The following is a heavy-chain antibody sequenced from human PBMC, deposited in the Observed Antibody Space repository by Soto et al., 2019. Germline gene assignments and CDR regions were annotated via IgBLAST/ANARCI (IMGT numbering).Heavy chain of an antibody. J-gene: IGHJ6*02. V-gene: IGHV1-18*01. Sequence: ASVKVSCKASGYTFIRYGITWVRQAPGQGLEWLGWVSPYGDKTIYAQKVQGRVTMTTDTSTRIVYMELRGLKSDDTAVYYCARLNGYCVGTSCHGYYGMDVWGQGTTVTVSS. CDR1: GYTFIRYG. CDR3: ARLNGYCVGTSCHGYYGMDV. D-gene: IGHD2-2*03. CDR2: VSPYGDKT.